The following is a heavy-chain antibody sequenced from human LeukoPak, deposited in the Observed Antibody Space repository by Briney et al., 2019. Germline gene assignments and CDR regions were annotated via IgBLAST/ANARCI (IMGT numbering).Heavy chain of an antibody. CDR3: ARGRYSSGWAFDY. CDR1: GFTVSSNY. CDR2: IYSGGST. D-gene: IGHD6-19*01. V-gene: IGHV3-53*01. J-gene: IGHJ4*02. Sequence: PGGSLRLSCAASGFTVSSNYMSWVRQAPGKGLEWVSVIYSGGSTYYADSVKGRFTISRDNSKYTLYLQMNSLRAEDTAVYYCARGRYSSGWAFDYWGQGTLVTVSS.